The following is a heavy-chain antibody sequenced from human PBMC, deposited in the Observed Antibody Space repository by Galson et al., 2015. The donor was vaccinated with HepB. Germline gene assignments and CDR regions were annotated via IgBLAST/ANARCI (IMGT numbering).Heavy chain of an antibody. CDR2: IIPILGIA. J-gene: IGHJ3*02. D-gene: IGHD1-14*01. V-gene: IGHV1-69*04. Sequence: SVKVSCKASGGTFSSYAISWVRQAPGQGLEWMGRIIPILGIANYAQKFQGRVTITADKSTSTAYMELSSLRSEDTAVYYCARSPTTPPVDSSFAFEIWGPGTLVTVSS. CDR1: GGTFSSYA. CDR3: ARSPTTPPVDSSFAFEI.